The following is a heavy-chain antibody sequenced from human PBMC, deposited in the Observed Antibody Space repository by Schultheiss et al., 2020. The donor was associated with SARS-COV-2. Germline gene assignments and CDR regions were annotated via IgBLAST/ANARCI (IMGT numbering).Heavy chain of an antibody. Sequence: SETLSLTCAVYGGSFSGYYWSWIRQPPGKGLEWIGEINHSGSTNYNPSLKSRVTISVDTSKNQFSLKLSSVTAADTAVYYCARWSYSSGWYYFDYWGQGTLVTVSS. J-gene: IGHJ4*02. CDR2: INHSGST. CDR3: ARWSYSSGWYYFDY. V-gene: IGHV4-34*01. CDR1: GGSFSGYY. D-gene: IGHD6-19*01.